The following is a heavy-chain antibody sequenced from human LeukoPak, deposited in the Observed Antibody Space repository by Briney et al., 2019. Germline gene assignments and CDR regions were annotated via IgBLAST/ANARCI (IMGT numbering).Heavy chain of an antibody. CDR1: GFTLSSYE. J-gene: IGHJ3*02. CDR3: ARGSRPLGAFDI. V-gene: IGHV3-48*03. Sequence: GGSLRLSCAASGFTLSSYEMNWVRQAPGKGLEWVSYISSSGSTIYYADSVKGRFTISRDNAKNSLYLQMNSLRAEDTAVYYCARGSRPLGAFDIWGQGTMVTVSS. CDR2: ISSSGSTI.